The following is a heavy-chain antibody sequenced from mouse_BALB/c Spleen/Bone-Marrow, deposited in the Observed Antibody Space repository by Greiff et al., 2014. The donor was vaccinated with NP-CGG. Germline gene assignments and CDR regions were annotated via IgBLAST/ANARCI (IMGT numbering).Heavy chain of an antibody. D-gene: IGHD3-3*01. CDR3: ARRDGSYFDY. V-gene: IGHV1-54*01. CDR1: GYAFTNYL. CDR2: INPGSGGT. Sequence: QVQLQQPGAELVRPGTSVKVSCKASGYAFTNYLIEWVKQRPGQGPEWIGMINPGSGGTNYNEKFKGKATLAADKSSGTAYMQLSSLTSDDSAVYFCARRDGSYFDYWGQGTTLTVSS. J-gene: IGHJ2*01.